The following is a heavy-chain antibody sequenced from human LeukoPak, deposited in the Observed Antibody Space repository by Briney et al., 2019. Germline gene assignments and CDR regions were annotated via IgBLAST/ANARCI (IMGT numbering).Heavy chain of an antibody. D-gene: IGHD3-10*01. CDR1: GFSFSDYH. V-gene: IGHV3-11*01. J-gene: IGHJ4*02. CDR3: ARGADGSGSYSIDY. CDR2: ITFSGRTI. Sequence: GGSLRLSCAAPGFSFSDYHMIWIRQPPGKGLEWVSYITFSGRTIHYADSVKGRFTISRDNARSSLYLQMNSLRAEDTAVYYCARGADGSGSYSIDYWGQGTLVTVSS.